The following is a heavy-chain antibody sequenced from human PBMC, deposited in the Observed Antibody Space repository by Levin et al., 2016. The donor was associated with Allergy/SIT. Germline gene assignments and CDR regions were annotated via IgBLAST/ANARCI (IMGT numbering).Heavy chain of an antibody. V-gene: IGHV4-34*12. Sequence: WIRQPPGKGLEWIGEIFHSGSTTYNPSLQSRVTISVDTSKNHFSLTLSSVTAADTAVYYCARWLSGGSAVAPRGFDPWGQGTLVTVSS. CDR3: ARWLSGGSAVAPRGFDP. D-gene: IGHD6-19*01. CDR2: IFHSGST. J-gene: IGHJ5*02.